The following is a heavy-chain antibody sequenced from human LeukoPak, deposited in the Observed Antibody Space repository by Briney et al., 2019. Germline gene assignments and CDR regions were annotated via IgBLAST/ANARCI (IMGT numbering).Heavy chain of an antibody. CDR3: ARGAYGSGSSQVYYYYMDV. D-gene: IGHD3-10*01. J-gene: IGHJ6*03. Sequence: PSETLSLTCTVSGGSISSYYWGWSRQPPGKGLEWIGYIYTSGSTNDNPSLKSRVTISVDTSKNQFSLKLSSVTAADTAVYYCARGAYGSGSSQVYYYYMDVWGKGTTVTVSS. CDR2: IYTSGST. CDR1: GGSISSYY. V-gene: IGHV4-4*09.